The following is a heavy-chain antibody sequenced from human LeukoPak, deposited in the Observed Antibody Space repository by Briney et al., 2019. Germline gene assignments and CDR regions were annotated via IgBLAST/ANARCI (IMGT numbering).Heavy chain of an antibody. CDR3: ARDSPLLTV. D-gene: IGHD3-9*01. J-gene: IGHJ4*02. V-gene: IGHV3-23*01. CDR1: GFTFSSHA. CDR2: IGDDVVST. Sequence: PGGSLRLSCAASGFTFSSHAMSWVRQAPGKGLEWVSAIGDDVVSTYYAESVKGRFTISRDDSKNTLYLQMNSLRAEDTATYYCARDSPLLTVWGQGTLVTVSS.